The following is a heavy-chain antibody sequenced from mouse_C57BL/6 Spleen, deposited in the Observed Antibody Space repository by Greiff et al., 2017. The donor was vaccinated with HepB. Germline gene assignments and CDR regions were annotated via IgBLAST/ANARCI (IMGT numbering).Heavy chain of an antibody. J-gene: IGHJ3*01. CDR2: ISDGGSYT. V-gene: IGHV5-4*01. D-gene: IGHD1-1*01. CDR1: GFTFSSYA. CDR3: ARDHYGSSSWFAY. Sequence: EVMLVESGGGLVKPGGSLKLSCAASGFTFSSYAMSWVRQTPEKRLEWVATISDGGSYTYYPDKVKGRFTISRDNAKNNLYLQMSHLKSEDTAMYYCARDHYGSSSWFAYWGQGTLVTVSA.